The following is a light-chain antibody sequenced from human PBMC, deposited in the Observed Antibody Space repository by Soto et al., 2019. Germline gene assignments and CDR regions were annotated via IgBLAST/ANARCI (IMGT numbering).Light chain of an antibody. CDR2: DAS. Sequence: ALQLTQSPSSLSASVGDRVTITCRASQRVGSDLAWYQQKAGKAPHLLIYDASTLHSGVPSRFRGSGSGTHFTLTVSGLQPEDFTTYYCLQSRDYPFTFGLGTRLEIK. CDR3: LQSRDYPFT. CDR1: QRVGSD. V-gene: IGKV1-6*01. J-gene: IGKJ5*01.